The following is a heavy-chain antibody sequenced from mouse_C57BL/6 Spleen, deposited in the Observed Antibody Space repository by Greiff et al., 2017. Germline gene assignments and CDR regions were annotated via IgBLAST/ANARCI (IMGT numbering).Heavy chain of an antibody. J-gene: IGHJ2*01. CDR3: ARGDYYGSSYDFDY. CDR2: INPNNGGT. D-gene: IGHD1-1*01. Sequence: EVKLMESGPELVKPGASVKLSCKASGYTFTDYNMHWVKQSHGKSLEWIGYINPNNGGTSYNQKFKGKATLTVTKSSSTAYMELRSLTSEDSAVYYCARGDYYGSSYDFDYWGQGTTLTVSS. CDR1: GYTFTDYN. V-gene: IGHV1-22*01.